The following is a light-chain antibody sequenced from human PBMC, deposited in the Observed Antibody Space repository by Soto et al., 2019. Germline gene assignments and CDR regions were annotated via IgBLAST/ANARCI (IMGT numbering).Light chain of an antibody. CDR2: GPS. Sequence: EIVMTQSAATLSLSPGERATLSCRASQSVSSSYLSWYQQKPGQAPRLLIYGPSTRATGIPARFSGSGSGTEFTLTISSLEPEDFAVYYCQQRSNWPWTFGQGTKVDIK. CDR1: QSVSSSY. V-gene: IGKV3D-20*02. J-gene: IGKJ1*01. CDR3: QQRSNWPWT.